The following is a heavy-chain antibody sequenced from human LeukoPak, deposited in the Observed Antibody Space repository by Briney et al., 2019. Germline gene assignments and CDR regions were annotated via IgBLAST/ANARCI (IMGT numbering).Heavy chain of an antibody. CDR3: AREDPVPAAAFDY. J-gene: IGHJ4*02. Sequence: SQTLSLTCTVSGGSISSGGYYWSWIRQHPGKGLEWIGYIYYSGSTYYNPSLKSRVTISVDTSKNQFSLKLSSVTAADTAVHYCAREDPVPAAAFDYWGQGTLVTVSS. CDR2: IYYSGST. D-gene: IGHD2-2*01. CDR1: GGSISSGGYY. V-gene: IGHV4-31*03.